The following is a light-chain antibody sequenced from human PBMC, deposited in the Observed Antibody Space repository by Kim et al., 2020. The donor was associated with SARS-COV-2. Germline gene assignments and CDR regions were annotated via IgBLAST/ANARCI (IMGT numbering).Light chain of an antibody. CDR1: SGSVSGSYV. V-gene: IGLV8-61*01. CDR2: NTN. CDR3: VLYLGSGRYA. J-gene: IGLJ1*01. Sequence: PFILPCGLCSGSVSGSYVPSWYRQTPGQAPHTLIYNTNTRSSGVPDRLSGSILGNKAALTITGAQAEDEFDYYCVLYLGSGRYAFGPGTKVTVL.